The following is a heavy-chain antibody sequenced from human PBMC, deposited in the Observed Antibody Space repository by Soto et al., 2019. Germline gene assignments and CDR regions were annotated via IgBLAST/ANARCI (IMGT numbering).Heavy chain of an antibody. CDR2: IYYSGST. V-gene: IGHV4-59*01. CDR3: ARAYSGYDSYYFDY. CDR1: GDSISSYY. Sequence: SETLSLTCTVSGDSISSYYWGWIRQPPGKGLEWIGYIYYSGSTNYSPSLTSRATISVDTSNNHFSLKLSSVTAADTAVYYCARAYSGYDSYYFDYWGQGTLVTVSS. D-gene: IGHD5-12*01. J-gene: IGHJ4*02.